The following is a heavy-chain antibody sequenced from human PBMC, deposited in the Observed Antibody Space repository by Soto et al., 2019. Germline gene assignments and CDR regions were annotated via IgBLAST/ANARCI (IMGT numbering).Heavy chain of an antibody. CDR2: ISYDGSNK. J-gene: IGHJ6*02. Sequence: QVQLVESGGGVVQPGRSLRLSCAASGFTFSSYGMHWVRQAPGKGLEWVAVISYDGSNKYYADSVKGRFTISRDNSKNTLYLQITSLRAEDTAVYYCAKDQVQWLVSQGYGMDVWGQGTTVTVSS. D-gene: IGHD6-19*01. V-gene: IGHV3-30*18. CDR1: GFTFSSYG. CDR3: AKDQVQWLVSQGYGMDV.